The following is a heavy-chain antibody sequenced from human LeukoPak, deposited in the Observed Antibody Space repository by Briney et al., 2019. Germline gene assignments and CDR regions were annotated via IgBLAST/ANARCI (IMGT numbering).Heavy chain of an antibody. D-gene: IGHD3-10*01. Sequence: GGSLRLSCAASGFTFSSYAMHWVRQAPGKGLEWVAVISYDGSYKYYADSVRGRFTISRDNSKNTLYLQMNSLRAEDTALYYCARIDGSYRSHLDYWGQGTLVAVSS. V-gene: IGHV3-30-3*01. CDR3: ARIDGSYRSHLDY. CDR1: GFTFSSYA. J-gene: IGHJ4*02. CDR2: ISYDGSYK.